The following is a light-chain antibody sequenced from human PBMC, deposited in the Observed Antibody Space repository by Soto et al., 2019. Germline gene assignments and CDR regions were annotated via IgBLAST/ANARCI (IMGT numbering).Light chain of an antibody. V-gene: IGLV2-14*03. Sequence: QSWLAHPSPLSGSPGQSITIPRTGNRRYVGAYNYVSWYQQYPGKAPKYIIYDVTNRPSGVSYRFSGSKSGNTASLTISGLQAEDEADYYCSSYTTSSTLYVFGTGTKVTVL. CDR3: SSYTTSSTLYV. J-gene: IGLJ1*01. CDR1: RRYVGAYNY. CDR2: DVT.